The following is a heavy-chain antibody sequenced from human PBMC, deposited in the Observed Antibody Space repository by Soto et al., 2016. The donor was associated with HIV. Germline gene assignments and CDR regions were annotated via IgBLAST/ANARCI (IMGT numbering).Heavy chain of an antibody. CDR3: ARGVRRFGESNTELDY. V-gene: IGHV1-18*01. CDR2: ISAYNGNT. Sequence: QVQLVQSGAEVKKPGASVKVSCKASGDTFTNYGITWVRQAPGQGLEWVGWISAYNGNTNYAQKLQGRVTMTTDTFTSTVHMELRSLRSDDTAVYYCARGVRRFGESNTELDYWGQGTPVTVSS. CDR1: GDTFTNYG. D-gene: IGHD3-10*01. J-gene: IGHJ4*02.